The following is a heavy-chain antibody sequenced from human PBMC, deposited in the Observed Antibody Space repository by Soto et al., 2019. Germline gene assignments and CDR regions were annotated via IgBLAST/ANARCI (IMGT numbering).Heavy chain of an antibody. J-gene: IGHJ4*02. CDR3: ARGGSHSSDS. D-gene: IGHD1-26*01. CDR1: GFTFSDFW. V-gene: IGHV3-7*05. CDR2: IKEDGSET. Sequence: EVQLVESGGNLVQPGGSLRLSCAAFGFTFSDFWMSWSRRAPGRGLEWVANIKEDGSETYYVDSVEGRFTISRDNAKKSLYLQMNSLRAEDTALYYCARGGSHSSDSWGQGALVTVSS.